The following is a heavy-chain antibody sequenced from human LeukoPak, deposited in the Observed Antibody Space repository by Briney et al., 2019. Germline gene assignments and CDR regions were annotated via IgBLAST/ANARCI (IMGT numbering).Heavy chain of an antibody. Sequence: GASVKVSCKASGYTFTGYYMHWVRQAPGQGLEWMGWTSPNSGGTNYAQKFQGRVTMTRDTSISTAYMELSRLRSDDTAVYYCARVPVAVAGRDYWGQGTLVTVSS. CDR3: ARVPVAVAGRDY. J-gene: IGHJ4*02. CDR1: GYTFTGYY. D-gene: IGHD6-19*01. CDR2: TSPNSGGT. V-gene: IGHV1-2*02.